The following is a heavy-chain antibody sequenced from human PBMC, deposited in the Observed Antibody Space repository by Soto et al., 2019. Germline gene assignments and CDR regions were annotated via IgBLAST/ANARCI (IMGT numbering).Heavy chain of an antibody. D-gene: IGHD5-12*01. CDR3: ATSQLLRRYENQFDY. CDR2: IYYSGST. Sequence: SETLSLTCTVSGCSISSGDYYWSWIRQPPGKGLEWIGYIYYSGSTYYNPSLKSRVTISVDTSKNQFSLKLSSVTAADTAVYYCATSQLLRRYENQFDYWGQGTLVTVSS. V-gene: IGHV4-30-4*01. J-gene: IGHJ4*02. CDR1: GCSISSGDYY.